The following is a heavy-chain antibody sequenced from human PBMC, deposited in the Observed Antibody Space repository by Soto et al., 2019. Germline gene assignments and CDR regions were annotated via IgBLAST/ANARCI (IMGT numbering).Heavy chain of an antibody. Sequence: GASVKVCCKSSGFSFISYAIEWVRQAPGHRLEWMGWINVATGNTKYSQQFQGRVTITRDTSASTAYMELNGLTSDDTAIYYCAREHDDWSGYSFDFWGQGTLVTVSS. CDR1: GFSFISYA. V-gene: IGHV1-3*01. CDR2: INVATGNT. D-gene: IGHD3-3*01. CDR3: AREHDDWSGYSFDF. J-gene: IGHJ4*01.